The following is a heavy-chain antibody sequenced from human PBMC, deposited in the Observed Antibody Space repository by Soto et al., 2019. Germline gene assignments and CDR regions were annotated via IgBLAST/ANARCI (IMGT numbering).Heavy chain of an antibody. J-gene: IGHJ5*02. CDR2: IGTAGDT. CDR3: ARGRSGGELLGDWFDP. CDR1: GFTFSSYD. Sequence: EVQLVESGGGLVQPGGSLRLSCAASGFTFSSYDMHWVRQATGKGLEWVSAIGTAGDTYYPGSVKGRFTISRENAKNSCYLQMNSLRAGDTAVYYCARGRSGGELLGDWFDPWGQGTLVTVSS. D-gene: IGHD1-7*01. V-gene: IGHV3-13*01.